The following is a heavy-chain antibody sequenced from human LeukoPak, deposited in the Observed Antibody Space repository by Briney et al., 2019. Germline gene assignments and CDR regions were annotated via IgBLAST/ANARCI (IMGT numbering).Heavy chain of an antibody. V-gene: IGHV3-11*01. CDR3: ATDGAGFDT. CDR2: INIGGTNT. Sequence: NPGGSLRLSCAASGFTFNDDYMSWIRQAPGKGLEWLSYINIGGTNTHYADSVKGRFTISRDNAKKSLYLEMNNLRAEDTAVYYCATDGAGFDTWGQGVLVTVSS. CDR1: GFTFNDDY. J-gene: IGHJ5*02.